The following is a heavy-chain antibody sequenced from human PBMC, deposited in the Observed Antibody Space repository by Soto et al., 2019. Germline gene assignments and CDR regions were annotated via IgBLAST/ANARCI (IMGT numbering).Heavy chain of an antibody. V-gene: IGHV3-30-3*01. D-gene: IGHD6-19*01. CDR1: GFTFSSYA. CDR2: ISYDGSNK. Sequence: GALRLSCAASGFTFSSYAMHWVRQAPGKGLEWVAVISYDGSNKYYADSVKGRFTISRDNSKNRLYLQMNSLRAEDTAVYYCARDPALNIAVAAPSDYWGQGTLVTVSS. CDR3: ARDPALNIAVAAPSDY. J-gene: IGHJ4*02.